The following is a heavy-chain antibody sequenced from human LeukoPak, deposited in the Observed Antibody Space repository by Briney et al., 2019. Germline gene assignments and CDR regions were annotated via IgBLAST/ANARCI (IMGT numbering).Heavy chain of an antibody. J-gene: IGHJ4*02. Sequence: GESLKISCKGSGYISINYWIGWVRQMPGKGLEWIGIIYPGDSDTRYSPSFQGQVTISADKSISTDYLQWSSLRASDTAMYYCARHGGRSRDGYNFGYWGQGTLVTVSS. CDR1: GYISINYW. V-gene: IGHV5-51*01. D-gene: IGHD5-24*01. CDR3: ARHGGRSRDGYNFGY. CDR2: IYPGDSDT.